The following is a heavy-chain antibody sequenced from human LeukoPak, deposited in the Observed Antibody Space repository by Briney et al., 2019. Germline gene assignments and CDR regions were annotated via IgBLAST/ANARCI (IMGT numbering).Heavy chain of an antibody. CDR2: IIPIFGTA. J-gene: IGHJ6*02. CDR1: GGTFSSYA. Sequence: SVKVSCKASGGTFSSYAISWVRQAPGQGLEWMGGIIPIFGTANYAQKFQGRVTITADESTSTAYMELNSLRAEDTALYHCARNNGMDVWGQGTTVIVSS. V-gene: IGHV1-69*13. CDR3: ARNNGMDV.